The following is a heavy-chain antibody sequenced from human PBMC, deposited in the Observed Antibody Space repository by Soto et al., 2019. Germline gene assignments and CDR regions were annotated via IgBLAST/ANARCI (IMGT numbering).Heavy chain of an antibody. Sequence: GGSLRLSCAASGFTFSSYGMHWVRQAPGKGLEWVAVIWYDGSNKYYADSVKGRFTISRDNSKNTLYLQMNCLRAEDTAVYYCARDVLRYCDWLLPDAFDIWGQGTMVTVSS. CDR2: IWYDGSNK. CDR3: ARDVLRYCDWLLPDAFDI. J-gene: IGHJ3*02. CDR1: GFTFSSYG. D-gene: IGHD3-9*01. V-gene: IGHV3-33*01.